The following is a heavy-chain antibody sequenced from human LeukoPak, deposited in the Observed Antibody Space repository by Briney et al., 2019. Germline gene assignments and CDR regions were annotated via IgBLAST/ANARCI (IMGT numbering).Heavy chain of an antibody. V-gene: IGHV1-69*13. CDR2: IIPIFGTA. J-gene: IGHJ4*02. CDR1: GGTFSSYA. D-gene: IGHD5-18*01. CDR3: ARLRGYSYGPIDY. Sequence: SVKVSCKASGGTFSSYAISWVRQAPGQGLEWMGGIIPIFGTANYAQKFQGRVTITADESTSTAYMELSSLRSEDTAVYYCARLRGYSYGPIDYWGQGTLITVSS.